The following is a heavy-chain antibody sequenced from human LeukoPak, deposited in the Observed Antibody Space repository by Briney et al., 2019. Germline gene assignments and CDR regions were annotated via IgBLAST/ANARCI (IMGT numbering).Heavy chain of an antibody. J-gene: IGHJ3*02. CDR3: ARFGTVAGYHKFPPLDDAFDI. V-gene: IGHV1-2*02. CDR1: GYTFTGYY. D-gene: IGHD3/OR15-3a*01. Sequence: GASVKVSCKASGYTFTGYYMHWVRQAPGQGLEWMGWINPNSGGTNYAQKFQGRVTMTRDTSISTAYMELSRLRSDDTAVYYCARFGTVAGYHKFPPLDDAFDIWGQGTMVTVSS. CDR2: INPNSGGT.